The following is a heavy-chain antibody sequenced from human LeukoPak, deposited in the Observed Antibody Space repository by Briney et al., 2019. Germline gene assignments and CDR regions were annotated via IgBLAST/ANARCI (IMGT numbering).Heavy chain of an antibody. CDR1: GYPFTNYY. Sequence: ASVKVSCKASGYPFTNYYLHWVRQAPGQGLEWMGWINPNSGDTKSLRKFQGRIITTRDTSIDTAYMELSGLTSDDTAVYYCARDSHCSDDNCYEYFPHWGQGTLVTVSS. D-gene: IGHD2-15*01. J-gene: IGHJ1*01. CDR2: INPNSGDT. V-gene: IGHV1-2*02. CDR3: ARDSHCSDDNCYEYFPH.